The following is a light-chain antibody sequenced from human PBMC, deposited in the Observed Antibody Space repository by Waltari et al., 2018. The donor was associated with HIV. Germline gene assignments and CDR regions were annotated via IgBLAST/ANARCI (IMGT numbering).Light chain of an antibody. J-gene: IGKJ3*01. V-gene: IGKV3-11*01. CDR2: DAS. Sequence: EIVLTQPPATPSLSPGERATLSCRASQSVSNFLAWYQQKPGQAPSLLIYDASKGATGIPARFSGSGSGTDFTLTISSLEPEDFAVYYCQQRSTWPSTFGPGTKVDIK. CDR3: QQRSTWPST. CDR1: QSVSNF.